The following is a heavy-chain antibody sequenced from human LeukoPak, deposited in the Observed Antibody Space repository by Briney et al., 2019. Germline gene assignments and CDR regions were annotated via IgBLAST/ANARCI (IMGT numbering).Heavy chain of an antibody. V-gene: IGHV5-51*01. CDR2: IYPGDSDV. Sequence: GESLKTSCKGSGYRFNSYWIGWVRQMPGKGLEWMGIIYPGDSDVRLSPSLQGQVTFSADKSINTAYLQWSSLEASDTAIYYCARRERDSNGYSSWYFDPWGRGTLVTVSS. CDR1: GYRFNSYW. D-gene: IGHD3-22*01. J-gene: IGHJ2*01. CDR3: ARRERDSNGYSSWYFDP.